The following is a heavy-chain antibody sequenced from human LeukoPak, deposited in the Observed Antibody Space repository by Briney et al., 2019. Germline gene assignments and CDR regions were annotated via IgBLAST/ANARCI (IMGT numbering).Heavy chain of an antibody. CDR1: GFTFSSYA. Sequence: GRSLRLSCAASGFTFSSYAMHWVRQAPGKGLEWVAVISYDGSNKYHADSVKGRFTISRDNSKNTLYLQMNSLRAEDTAVYYCARGPAAHIIPFDHWGQGTLVTVSS. CDR3: ARGPAAHIIPFDH. D-gene: IGHD6-13*01. J-gene: IGHJ4*02. V-gene: IGHV3-30*04. CDR2: ISYDGSNK.